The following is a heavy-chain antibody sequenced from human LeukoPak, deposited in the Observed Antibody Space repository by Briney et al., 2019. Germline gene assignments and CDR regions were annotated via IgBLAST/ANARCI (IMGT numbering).Heavy chain of an antibody. CDR1: GFTFSSHG. Sequence: PGGSLRLSCVASGFTFSSHGMHWVRQAPGRGLEWVAVIWYDASEKYYADSVKGRFTISRDNSKNTLYLQMNSLRAEDTAVYYCARWGDNKTLDYWGQGTLVTVSS. D-gene: IGHD3-16*01. CDR2: IWYDASEK. V-gene: IGHV3-33*01. CDR3: ARWGDNKTLDY. J-gene: IGHJ4*02.